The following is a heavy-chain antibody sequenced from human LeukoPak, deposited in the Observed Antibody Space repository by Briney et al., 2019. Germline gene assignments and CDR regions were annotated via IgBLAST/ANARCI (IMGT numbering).Heavy chain of an antibody. J-gene: IGHJ6*03. CDR3: AKEAGYSSSWYVYYYYYYMDV. V-gene: IGHV3-23*01. CDR1: GFTFSSYA. D-gene: IGHD6-13*01. Sequence: GGSLRFSCAASGFTFSSYAMSWVRQAPGKGLEWVSAISGSGGSTYYADSVKGRFTISRDNSKNTLYLQMNSLRAEDTAVYYCAKEAGYSSSWYVYYYYYYMDVWGKGTTVTVSS. CDR2: ISGSGGST.